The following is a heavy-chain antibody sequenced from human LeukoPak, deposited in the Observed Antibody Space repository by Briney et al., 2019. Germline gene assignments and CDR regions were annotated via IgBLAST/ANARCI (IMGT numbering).Heavy chain of an antibody. D-gene: IGHD3-10*01. CDR3: TRDWIPYGSGRS. V-gene: IGHV3-49*03. CDR1: GFTFGDYA. CDR2: IRSKAYGGTT. Sequence: GGSLRLSCTASGFTFGDYAMSCFRQAPGKGLEWVGFIRSKAYGGTTEYAASVKGRFTISRDDSKSIAYLQMNSLKTEDTAVYYCTRDWIPYGSGRSWGQGTLVTVSS. J-gene: IGHJ4*02.